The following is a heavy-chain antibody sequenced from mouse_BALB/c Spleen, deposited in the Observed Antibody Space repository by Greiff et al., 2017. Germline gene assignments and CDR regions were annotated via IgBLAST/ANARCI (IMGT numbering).Heavy chain of an antibody. D-gene: IGHD2-1*01. CDR2: ISYSGST. CDR1: GYSITSDYA. V-gene: IGHV3-2*02. Sequence: EVKLVESGPGLVKPSQSLSLTCTVTGYSITSDYAWNWIRQFPGNKLEWMGYISYSGSTSYNPSLKSRISITRDTSKNQFFLQLNSVTTEDTATYYCARWGGNWAMDYWGQGTSVTVSS. CDR3: ARWGGNWAMDY. J-gene: IGHJ4*01.